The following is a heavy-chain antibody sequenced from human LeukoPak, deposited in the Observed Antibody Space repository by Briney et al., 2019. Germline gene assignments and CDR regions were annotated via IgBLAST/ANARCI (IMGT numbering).Heavy chain of an antibody. CDR3: ARGSDDYVWGSYRPTDPYFDY. J-gene: IGHJ4*02. V-gene: IGHV3-48*03. CDR1: GFTFSSYE. D-gene: IGHD3-16*02. CDR2: ISSSGSTI. Sequence: PGGSLRLSCAASGFTFSSYEMNWVRQAPGKGLEWVAYISSSGSTIYYADSVKGRFTISRDNAKNSLYLQMNSLRAEDTAVYYCARGSDDYVWGSYRPTDPYFDYWGQGTLVTVSS.